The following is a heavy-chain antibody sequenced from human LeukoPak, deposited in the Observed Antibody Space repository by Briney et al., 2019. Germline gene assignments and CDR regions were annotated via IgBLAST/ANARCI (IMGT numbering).Heavy chain of an antibody. D-gene: IGHD3-16*01. Sequence: PGGSLRLSCAASGFTFSSYWMNWARQAPGKGLEWVASINHNGNVNYYVDSVKGRFTISRDNAKNSLYLQMSNLSAEGTAVYFCARGGGLDVWGQGATVTVSS. CDR2: INHNGNVN. CDR1: GFTFSSYW. J-gene: IGHJ6*02. V-gene: IGHV3-7*03. CDR3: ARGGGLDV.